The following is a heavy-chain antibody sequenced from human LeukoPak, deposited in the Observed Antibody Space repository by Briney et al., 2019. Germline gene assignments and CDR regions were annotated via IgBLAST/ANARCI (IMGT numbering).Heavy chain of an antibody. CDR3: AKSSGSYYYYYGMDV. CDR2: ISGSGGST. D-gene: IGHD3-10*01. J-gene: IGHJ6*02. Sequence: PGGSLRLSCAASGFTFSRSDMIWVRQAPGKGLEWVSIISGSGGSTYYADSVKGRFTISRDNSKNTLYLQMNSLRAEDTAVYYCAKSSGSYYYYYGMDVWGQGTTVTVSS. V-gene: IGHV3-23*01. CDR1: GFTFSRSD.